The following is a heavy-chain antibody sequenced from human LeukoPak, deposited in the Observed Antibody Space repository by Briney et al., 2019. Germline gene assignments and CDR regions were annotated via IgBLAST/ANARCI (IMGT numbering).Heavy chain of an antibody. V-gene: IGHV3-74*01. D-gene: IGHD3-10*01. J-gene: IGHJ4*02. CDR3: AKYREYDGDDY. Sequence: GGSLRLSCAASGLTFSIYWMHWVRQTPGEGLVWVSNMNSDGSITNYADSVKGRFTISRDNAKNTLYLQMNSLGVEDTGIYYCAKYREYDGDDYWGQGTLVTVSS. CDR2: MNSDGSIT. CDR1: GLTFSIYW.